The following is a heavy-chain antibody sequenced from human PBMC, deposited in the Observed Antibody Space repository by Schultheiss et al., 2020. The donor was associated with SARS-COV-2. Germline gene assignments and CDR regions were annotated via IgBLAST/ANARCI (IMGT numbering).Heavy chain of an antibody. J-gene: IGHJ6*02. CDR2: FSVGDGST. V-gene: IGHV3-23*01. CDR1: RFIFNNYA. D-gene: IGHD3-22*01. CDR3: AKDLARRVVDSLYYGMDV. Sequence: GGSLRLSCIASRFIFNNYAMSWVRQAPGKGLEWVSVFSVGDGSTYYADSVKGRFTISRDNSKNTLYLQMNSLRAEDTAVYYCAKDLARRVVDSLYYGMDVWGQGTTVTVSS.